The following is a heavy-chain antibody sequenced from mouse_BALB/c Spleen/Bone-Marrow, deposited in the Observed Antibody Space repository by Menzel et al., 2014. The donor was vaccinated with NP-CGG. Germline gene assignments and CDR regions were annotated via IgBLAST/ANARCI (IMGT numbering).Heavy chain of an antibody. J-gene: IGHJ2*01. V-gene: IGHV3-8*02. CDR3: ATYDGYCFDY. Sequence: EVKLVESGPSLVKPSRTLSLPCSVTGDSITSGYWNWIRKFPGNKLEYMGYISYSGNTYYNPSLKSRISITRDTSKNQYYLQLNSVTTEDTATYYCATYDGYCFDYWGQGTTLTVSS. CDR1: GDSITSGY. D-gene: IGHD2-3*01. CDR2: ISYSGNT.